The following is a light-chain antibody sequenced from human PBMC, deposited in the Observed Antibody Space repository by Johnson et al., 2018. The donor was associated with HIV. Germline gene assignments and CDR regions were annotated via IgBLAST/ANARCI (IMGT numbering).Light chain of an antibody. Sequence: QSLLTQPPSVSAAPGQKVTISCSGSSSDMGNYAVSWYQQLPGTAPKLLIYENNKRPSGIPDRFSGSKSGPSATLGITGLPTGDEADYYCGTWDSSLSASYVFGTGTKVTVL. V-gene: IGLV1-51*02. CDR2: ENN. CDR3: GTWDSSLSASYV. J-gene: IGLJ1*01. CDR1: SSDMGNYA.